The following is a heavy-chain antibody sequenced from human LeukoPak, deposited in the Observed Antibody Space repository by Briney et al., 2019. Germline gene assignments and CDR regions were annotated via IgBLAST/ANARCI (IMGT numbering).Heavy chain of an antibody. D-gene: IGHD3-10*01. V-gene: IGHV3-48*04. Sequence: PGGSLRLSCAASGFIFRSYSMNWVRQAPGKGLEWVSYISSSGSTIYYADSVKGRFTISRDNAKNSLYLQMNSLRAEDTAVYYCARVGGSGFKRGYFDYWGQGTLVTVSS. CDR1: GFIFRSYS. J-gene: IGHJ4*02. CDR3: ARVGGSGFKRGYFDY. CDR2: ISSSGSTI.